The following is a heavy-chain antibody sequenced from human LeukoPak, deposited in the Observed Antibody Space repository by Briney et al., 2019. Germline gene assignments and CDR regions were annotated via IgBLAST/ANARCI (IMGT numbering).Heavy chain of an antibody. J-gene: IGHJ4*02. CDR2: IYYSGST. CDR3: AREYSGSYGTDY. V-gene: IGHV4-39*02. CDR1: GGSISSSSYY. D-gene: IGHD1-26*01. Sequence: PSETLSLTCTVSGGSISSSSYYWGWIRQPPGKGLEWIGSIYYSGSTYYNPSLKSRVTISVDTSKNQFSLKLSSVTAADTAVYYCAREYSGSYGTDYWGQGTLVTVSS.